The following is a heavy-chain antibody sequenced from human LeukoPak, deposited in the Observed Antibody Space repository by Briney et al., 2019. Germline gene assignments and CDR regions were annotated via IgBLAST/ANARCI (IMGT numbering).Heavy chain of an antibody. J-gene: IGHJ4*02. CDR3: AKQLGYCSDGSCYFPY. D-gene: IGHD2-15*01. Sequence: QTGGSLRLSCAASGFTFSRYWMSWVRQVPRKGLEWVANIKQDGSEKYYVDSVKGRFTISRDNAKNSLYLQMNSLRVEDTAVYYCAKQLGYCSDGSCYFPYWGQGTLVTVSS. CDR1: GFTFSRYW. V-gene: IGHV3-7*03. CDR2: IKQDGSEK.